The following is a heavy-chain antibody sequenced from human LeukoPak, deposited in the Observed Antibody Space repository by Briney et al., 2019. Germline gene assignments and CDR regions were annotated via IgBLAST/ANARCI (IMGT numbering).Heavy chain of an antibody. CDR1: GYTFTSYG. D-gene: IGHD2-2*03. J-gene: IGHJ6*03. CDR2: ISAYNGNT. CDR3: ARVGIVVVPAARTYYYYYMDV. Sequence: ASVKVSFKASGYTFTSYGISWVRQAPGQGLEWMGWISAYNGNTNYAQKLQGRVTMTTDTSTSTAYMELRSLRSDDTAVYYCARVGIVVVPAARTYYYYYMDVWGKGTTVTVSS. V-gene: IGHV1-18*01.